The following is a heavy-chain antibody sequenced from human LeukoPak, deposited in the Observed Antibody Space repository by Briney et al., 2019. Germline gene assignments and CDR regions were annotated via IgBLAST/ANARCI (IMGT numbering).Heavy chain of an antibody. CDR2: IDRDGSRI. D-gene: IGHD4-23*01. CDR1: GLTFSSYW. V-gene: IGHV3-74*01. CDR3: VRGNDYGGPHY. J-gene: IGHJ4*02. Sequence: GGSLRLSCAVSGLTFSSYWMHWVRQAPGKGLVWVSRIDRDGSRINYADSVKGRFTISRDNGKNTLFLQMNSLRAEDAAVYYCVRGNDYGGPHYWGQGTLVTVSS.